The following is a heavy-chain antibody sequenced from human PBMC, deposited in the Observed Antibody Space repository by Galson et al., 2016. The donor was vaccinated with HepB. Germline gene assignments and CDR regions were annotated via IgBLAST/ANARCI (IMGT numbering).Heavy chain of an antibody. J-gene: IGHJ4*02. CDR3: ARASGYNWNYLMIFNYFDY. CDR1: GFTFGSYS. V-gene: IGHV3-21*01. Sequence: SLRLSCAASGFTFGSYSMNWVRQAPGKGLEWVSSISSSSSYIYYADSVKGRFTISRDNAKNSLYLQMNSLRAEDTAVNYCARASGYNWNYLMIFNYFDYWGQGTLVTVSS. D-gene: IGHD1-7*01. CDR2: ISSSSSYI.